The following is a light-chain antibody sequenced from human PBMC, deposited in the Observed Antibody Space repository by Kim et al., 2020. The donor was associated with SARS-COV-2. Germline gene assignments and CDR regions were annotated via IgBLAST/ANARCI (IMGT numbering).Light chain of an antibody. CDR1: SGSIASNY. CDR2: EDN. J-gene: IGLJ3*02. V-gene: IGLV6-57*02. CDR3: QSYDSRQGV. Sequence: NFMLTQPHSVSESPGKTVTISCTGSSGSIASNYVQWYQQRPGSAPTTVIYEDNQRPSGVPDRFSGSIDSSSNSASLTISGLKTEDEADYYCQSYDSRQGVFGGGTQLTVL.